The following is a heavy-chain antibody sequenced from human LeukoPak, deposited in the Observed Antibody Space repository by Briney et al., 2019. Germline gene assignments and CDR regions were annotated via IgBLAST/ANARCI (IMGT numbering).Heavy chain of an antibody. J-gene: IGHJ4*02. CDR3: ASDGGKRGY. D-gene: IGHD3-10*01. V-gene: IGHV3-21*01. CDR2: ITSSSTYT. CDR1: GFTFSSYW. Sequence: GGSLRLSCAASGFTFSSYWMSWVRQAPGKGLEWVSSITSSSTYTFYADSVKGRFTISRDNAKNSLYLQMNSLRAEDTAVYYCASDGGKRGYWGQGTLVTVSS.